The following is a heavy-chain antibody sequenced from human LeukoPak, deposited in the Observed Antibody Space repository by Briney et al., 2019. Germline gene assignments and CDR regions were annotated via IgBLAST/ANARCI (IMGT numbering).Heavy chain of an antibody. D-gene: IGHD4-11*01. Sequence: SCKASGYTFTGYYMHWVRQAPGKGLEWVSSISSSSSYIYYADSVRGRFTISRDNAKNSLYLQMNSLRAEDTAVYYCARGTPTTRDFDSWGQGTLVTVSS. CDR2: ISSSSSYI. CDR3: ARGTPTTRDFDS. J-gene: IGHJ4*02. V-gene: IGHV3-21*06. CDR1: GYTFTGYY.